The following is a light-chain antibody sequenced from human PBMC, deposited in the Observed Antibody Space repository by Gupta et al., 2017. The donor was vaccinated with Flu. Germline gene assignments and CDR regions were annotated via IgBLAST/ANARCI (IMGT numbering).Light chain of an antibody. Sequence: EIVLTQSPGILSLSPGERATLSCRSSQSVSSSYLAWFQQKPGQAPRLLIYGASIRATGIPDRFSGSGSGTDFSLTINRLEPEDFAVYYCQQEDSLPFTFGGGTKVEI. J-gene: IGKJ4*01. CDR2: GAS. V-gene: IGKV3-20*01. CDR1: QSVSSSY. CDR3: QQEDSLPFT.